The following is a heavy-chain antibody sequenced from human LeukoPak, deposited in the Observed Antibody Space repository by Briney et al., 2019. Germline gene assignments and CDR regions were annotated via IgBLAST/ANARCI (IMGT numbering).Heavy chain of an antibody. D-gene: IGHD3-16*01. CDR1: GYSITSIYY. CDR3: ARSYASSGLDH. CDR2: IHHSGDT. V-gene: IGHV4-38-2*02. J-gene: IGHJ4*02. Sequence: KPSETLSLTCTVPGYSITSIYYWGWIRQPPGKGLEWIGSIHHSGDTAYNPSLKSRVTISVDTSKSQFSLKLSSVTAADTAVYYCARSYASSGLDHWGQGTLVTVSS.